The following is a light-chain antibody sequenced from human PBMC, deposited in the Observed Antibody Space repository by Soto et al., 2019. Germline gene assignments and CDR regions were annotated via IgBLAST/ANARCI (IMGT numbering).Light chain of an antibody. CDR2: DAS. V-gene: IGKV1-5*01. J-gene: IGKJ5*01. CDR3: QQYNRYPIT. CDR1: QSISSY. Sequence: DIQMTQSPSTLSPSVGDRVTITCRASQSISSYLAWYQQKPGKAPNLLIHDASTLQSGVPSRFSGSGFGTEFTLTSSSLQPDDLATYDCQQYNRYPITVGQGTRLEIK.